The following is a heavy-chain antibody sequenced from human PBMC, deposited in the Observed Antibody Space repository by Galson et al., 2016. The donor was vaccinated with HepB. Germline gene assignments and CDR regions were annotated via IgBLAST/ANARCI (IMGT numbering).Heavy chain of an antibody. J-gene: IGHJ4*02. Sequence: SLRLSCAASGFTFSNYWMHWVRQGPGKGLVWVSRIKSDGSSTNYADSVKGRFTISRDSAKNTLYLQMNSLRVEDTAVYYCARDQSGDCSTTKCWAPDYWGQGTLVTVSS. D-gene: IGHD2-2*01. V-gene: IGHV3-74*01. CDR3: ARDQSGDCSTTKCWAPDY. CDR2: IKSDGSST. CDR1: GFTFSNYW.